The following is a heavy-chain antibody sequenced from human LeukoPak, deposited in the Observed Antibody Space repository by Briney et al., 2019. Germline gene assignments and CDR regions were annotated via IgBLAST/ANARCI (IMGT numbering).Heavy chain of an antibody. V-gene: IGHV3-23*01. CDR3: AKDVASGTIFGVVIIQDFDY. CDR2: ISGSGGST. Sequence: GGSLRLSCAASGVTFSSYAMSWVRQAPGKGLEWVSAISGSGGSTYYADSVKGRFTISRDNSKNTLYLQMNSLRAEDTAVYYCAKDVASGTIFGVVIIQDFDYWGQGTLVTVSS. CDR1: GVTFSSYA. J-gene: IGHJ4*02. D-gene: IGHD3-3*01.